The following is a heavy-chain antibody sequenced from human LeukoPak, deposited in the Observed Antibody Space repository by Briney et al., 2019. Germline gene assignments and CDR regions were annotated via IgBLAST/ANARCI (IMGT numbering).Heavy chain of an antibody. CDR2: VSAGGGKT. Sequence: QPGGSLRLSCAASGFTFSGYTMSWVRQAPGKGLEWVSAVSAGGGKTYYADSVKGRFTISRDNSKGTLYLQMNSLRAEDTALYYCARDFYDSSGYYFDYWGQGTLVTVSS. CDR1: GFTFSGYT. J-gene: IGHJ4*02. V-gene: IGHV3-23*01. D-gene: IGHD3-22*01. CDR3: ARDFYDSSGYYFDY.